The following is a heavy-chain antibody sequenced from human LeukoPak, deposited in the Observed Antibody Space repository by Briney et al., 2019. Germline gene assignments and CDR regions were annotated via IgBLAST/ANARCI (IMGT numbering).Heavy chain of an antibody. CDR1: GGSFSGYY. Sequence: PSETLSLTCAVYGGSFSGYYWSWIRQPPGKGLEWRGEITHSGSTNSNPSLKSRVTISVDTSKNQSSLKLSSVTAADTAVYYCARCVVPAAAGFDYWGRGTLVTVSS. V-gene: IGHV4-34*01. J-gene: IGHJ4*02. CDR3: ARCVVPAAAGFDY. D-gene: IGHD2-2*01. CDR2: ITHSGST.